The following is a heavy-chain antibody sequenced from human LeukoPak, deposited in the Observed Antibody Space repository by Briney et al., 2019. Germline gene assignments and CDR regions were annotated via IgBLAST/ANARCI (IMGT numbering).Heavy chain of an antibody. V-gene: IGHV4-34*01. CDR1: GGSFDGYY. CDR2: VNDSGRT. D-gene: IGHD6-6*01. J-gene: IGHJ5*02. Sequence: SETLSLTCAVYGGSFDGYYWSWIRQPPGKGLEWIGEVNDSGRTNYNASLKSRVTMSVDTSKNQFSLKLTSVTAADTAVYYCARNSAYSTSSGVNLWGQGALVIVSS. CDR3: ARNSAYSTSSGVNL.